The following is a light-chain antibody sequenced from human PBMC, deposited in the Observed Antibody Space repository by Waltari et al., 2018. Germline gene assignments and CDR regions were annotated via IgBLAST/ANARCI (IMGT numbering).Light chain of an antibody. CDR2: DAS. CDR3: QQRSNVLFA. Sequence: EVVLTQSPATLSLSPGERVTLSCRASQSVSSFLAWYQQKPGQAPRLLIYDASNRATGIPARFSGSGSGTDFTLTLSRLGPEDFAVYYCQQRSNVLFAFGPGTKVDFK. CDR1: QSVSSF. V-gene: IGKV3-11*01. J-gene: IGKJ3*01.